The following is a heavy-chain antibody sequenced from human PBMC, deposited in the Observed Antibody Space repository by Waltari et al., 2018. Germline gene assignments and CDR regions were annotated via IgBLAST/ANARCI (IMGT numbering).Heavy chain of an antibody. D-gene: IGHD3-9*01. CDR3: ARAAYYDILTGYYGVFDY. V-gene: IGHV4-59*01. CDR2: IYYSGST. Sequence: QVQLQESGPGLVKPSETLSLTCTVSGGSISSYYWSWIRQPPGKGLEWIGYIYYSGSTNYNPSLKSRVTISVDTSKNQFSLKLSSVTAADTAVYYCARAAYYDILTGYYGVFDYWGQGT. J-gene: IGHJ4*02. CDR1: GGSISSYY.